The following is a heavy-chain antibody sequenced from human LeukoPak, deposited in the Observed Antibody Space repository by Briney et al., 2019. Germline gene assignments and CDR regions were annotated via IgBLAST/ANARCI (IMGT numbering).Heavy chain of an antibody. CDR3: ARGSNAGQV. CDR2: INHRGST. CDR1: GGSFSGYY. D-gene: IGHD2-2*01. J-gene: IGHJ4*02. V-gene: IGHV4-34*01. Sequence: PSETLSLTCAVYGGSFSGYYWSWTRQTPGKGLEWIGEINHRGSTNYNPSLKSRVTISVDTSKNQFSLKLSSVTAADTAVYYCARGSNAGQVWGQGTLVTVSS.